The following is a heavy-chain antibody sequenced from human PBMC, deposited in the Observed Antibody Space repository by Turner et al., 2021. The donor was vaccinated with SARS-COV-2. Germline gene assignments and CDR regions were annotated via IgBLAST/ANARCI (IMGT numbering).Heavy chain of an antibody. D-gene: IGHD3-22*01. J-gene: IGHJ3*02. CDR2: ISYDGSNK. CDR3: AKTYNYDSSGYLSAPFDI. CDR1: GFTFSNG. Sequence: QVQLVESGGGVVQPGRSLRLSCAASGFTFSNGMDWVRQAPGKGLESVTVISYDGSNKYYADSVKGRFTISRDNSKNTLYLQMHSLRAEDTAVYYCAKTYNYDSSGYLSAPFDIWGQGTMVTVSS. V-gene: IGHV3-30*18.